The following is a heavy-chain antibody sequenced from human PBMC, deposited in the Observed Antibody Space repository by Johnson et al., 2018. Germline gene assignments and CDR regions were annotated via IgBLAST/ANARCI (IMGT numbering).Heavy chain of an antibody. Sequence: EVQLVESGGGLVQPGGSLRLSCAASGFIVKSKYMSWVRQAPGKGLEWVAVIYSDDNTYYQDSVKGRFTISRYNSQNTLYLQMNSLRVEETAVYYCARDGPGPYSNGEHYMDVWGKGTTVTVSS. V-gene: IGHV3-66*02. CDR3: ARDGPGPYSNGEHYMDV. CDR1: GFIVKSKY. CDR2: IYSDDNT. J-gene: IGHJ6*03. D-gene: IGHD4-17*01.